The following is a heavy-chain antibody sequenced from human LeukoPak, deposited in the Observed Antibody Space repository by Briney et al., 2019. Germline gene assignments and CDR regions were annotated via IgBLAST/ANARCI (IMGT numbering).Heavy chain of an antibody. Sequence: SETLSLTCTVSGGSVSSYYWSWIRQPPGKGLEWIGYIYYRGSTNYNPSLKSRVTISVDTSKNQFSLKLSSVTAADTAAYYCARTDYSSGWYYFDSWGQGTLVTVSS. CDR2: IYYRGST. CDR3: ARTDYSSGWYYFDS. D-gene: IGHD6-19*01. J-gene: IGHJ4*02. CDR1: GGSVSSYY. V-gene: IGHV4-59*08.